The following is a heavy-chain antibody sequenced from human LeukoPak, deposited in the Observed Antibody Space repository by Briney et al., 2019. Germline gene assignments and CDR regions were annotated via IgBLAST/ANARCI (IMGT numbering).Heavy chain of an antibody. J-gene: IGHJ4*02. V-gene: IGHV3-74*01. Sequence: GGSLRLSCAAPGFTSSNYWMHWVRQAPGKGLVWVSRINSDGSSTTYADSVKGRFTISRDNAKNTLYLQMNSLRADDTAVYYCARDRATTMFDYWAQGTLVTVSS. CDR1: GFTSSNYW. CDR2: INSDGSST. D-gene: IGHD5-24*01. CDR3: ARDRATTMFDY.